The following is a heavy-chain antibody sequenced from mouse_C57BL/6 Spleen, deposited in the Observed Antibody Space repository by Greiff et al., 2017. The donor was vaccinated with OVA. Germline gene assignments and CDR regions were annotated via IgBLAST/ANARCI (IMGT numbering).Heavy chain of an antibody. CDR3: ARHVGMDY. D-gene: IGHD3-1*01. Sequence: DVHLVESGGGLVQPGGSLKLSCAASGFTFSDYYMYWVRQTPEKRLEWVAYISNGGGSSYYPDTVKGRFTISRDNAKNTLYLQMSRLKSEDTAMYYCARHVGMDYWGQGTSVTVSS. V-gene: IGHV5-12*01. J-gene: IGHJ4*01. CDR1: GFTFSDYY. CDR2: ISNGGGSS.